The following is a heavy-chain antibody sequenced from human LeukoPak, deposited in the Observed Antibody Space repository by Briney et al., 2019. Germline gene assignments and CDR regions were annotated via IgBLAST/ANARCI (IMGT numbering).Heavy chain of an antibody. Sequence: SDTLSLTCTVSGGSISSSYYYWGWIRQPPGKGLEWIGSIFYSGSTYYNPSLKSRVTISLDTSKNQFSLRLCSVTAADTAVYYCARHSAVTTFIFDYWGQGTLVTVSS. J-gene: IGHJ4*02. CDR2: IFYSGST. CDR1: GGSISSSYYY. CDR3: ARHSAVTTFIFDY. V-gene: IGHV4-39*01. D-gene: IGHD4-17*01.